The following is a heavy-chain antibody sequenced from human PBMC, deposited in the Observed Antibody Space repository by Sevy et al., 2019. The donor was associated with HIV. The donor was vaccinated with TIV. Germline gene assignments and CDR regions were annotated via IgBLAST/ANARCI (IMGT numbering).Heavy chain of an antibody. CDR1: GFTFSSYS. V-gene: IGHV3-48*02. Sequence: GGSLRLSCAASGFTFSSYSMNWVRQAPGKGLEWVSYIGSSSSTIYYADSVKGRFTISRDNAKNSLYLQMNSLRDEDTAVYYCARDEDSTNYYYYYGMDVWGQGTTVTVSS. J-gene: IGHJ6*02. CDR3: ARDEDSTNYYYYYGMDV. CDR2: IGSSSSTI. D-gene: IGHD6-6*01.